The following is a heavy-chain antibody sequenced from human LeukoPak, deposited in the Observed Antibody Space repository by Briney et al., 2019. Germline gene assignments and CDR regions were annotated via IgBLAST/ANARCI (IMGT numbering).Heavy chain of an antibody. CDR3: ARESGYSYDQAFDY. CDR1: GFTFSSYS. V-gene: IGHV3-21*01. CDR2: ISSSSSYI. Sequence: GGSLRLSCAASGFTFSSYSMNWVRQAPGKGLEWVSSISSSSSYIYYADSVKGRFAISRDNAKNSLYLQMNSLRAEDTAVYYCARESGYSYDQAFDYWGQGTLVTVSS. J-gene: IGHJ4*02. D-gene: IGHD5-18*01.